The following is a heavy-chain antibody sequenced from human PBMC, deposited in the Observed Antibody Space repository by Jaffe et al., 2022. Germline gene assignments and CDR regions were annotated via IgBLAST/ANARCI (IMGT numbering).Heavy chain of an antibody. CDR3: ARGTLSRVVRSWFDP. J-gene: IGHJ5*02. Sequence: QVQLVQSGAEVKKPGASVKVSCKASGYTFTGYYMHWVRQAPGQGLEWMGWINPNSGGTNYAQKFQGRVTMTRDTSISTAYMELSRLRSDDTAVYYCARGTLSRVVRSWFDPWGQGTLVTVSS. CDR2: INPNSGGT. D-gene: IGHD3-22*01. V-gene: IGHV1-2*02. CDR1: GYTFTGYY.